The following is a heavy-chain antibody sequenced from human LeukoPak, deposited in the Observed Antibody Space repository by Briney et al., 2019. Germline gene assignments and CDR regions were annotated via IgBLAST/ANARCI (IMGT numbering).Heavy chain of an antibody. CDR2: INHSGSA. CDR3: ARYYYYGMDV. J-gene: IGHJ6*02. Sequence: PSETLSLTCAVSGGSFSGYYWTWIRQPPGKGLEWIGEINHSGSANYNPSLKSRVTISVDTSKNQFSLKLSSVTAADTAVYYCARYYYYGMDVWGQGTTVTVSS. CDR1: GGSFSGYY. V-gene: IGHV4-34*01.